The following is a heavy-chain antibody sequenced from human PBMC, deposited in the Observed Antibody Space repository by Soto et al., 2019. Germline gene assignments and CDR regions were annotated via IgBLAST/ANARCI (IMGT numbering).Heavy chain of an antibody. J-gene: IGHJ4*02. CDR1: GGTFTDHY. D-gene: IGHD2-21*02. CDR2: VNPSGGHT. V-gene: IGHV1-46*01. CDR3: ARGGHVVVVTAALDY. Sequence: QVQLVQSGAEVKKPGASVKVSCKASGGTFTDHYIHWERQAPGQGLEWMGSVNPSGGHTTYAQHFLGRLTMTRDTSTSTLYIELTSLTSEDTAVYYCARGGHVVVVTAALDYWGQGTLVTVSS.